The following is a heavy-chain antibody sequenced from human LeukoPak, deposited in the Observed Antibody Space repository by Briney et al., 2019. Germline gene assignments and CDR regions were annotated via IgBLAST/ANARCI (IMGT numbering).Heavy chain of an antibody. CDR1: GYTFTSYG. Sequence: EASVKVSCKASGYTFTSYGISWVRQAPGQGLEWMGWISAYNGNTNYAQKLQGRVTMTTDTSTSTAYMELRSLRSDDTAVCYCARNPLGYYYYYYMDVWGKGTTVTVSS. V-gene: IGHV1-18*01. CDR3: ARNPLGYYYYYYMDV. J-gene: IGHJ6*03. CDR2: ISAYNGNT.